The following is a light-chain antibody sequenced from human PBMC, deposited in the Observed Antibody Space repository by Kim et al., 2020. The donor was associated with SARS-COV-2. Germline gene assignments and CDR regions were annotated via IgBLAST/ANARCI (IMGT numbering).Light chain of an antibody. CDR2: DDN. CDR3: AAWDDRLDGPV. CDR1: NSNIETNT. Sequence: QSVLTQPPSASGTPGQRVTISRSGSNSNIETNTVNWYQQLPGTAPRLLIYDDNQRPSGVPDRFSGSKSGTSASLAISGLQSGDEADYFCAAWDDRLDGPVFGGGTQLTVL. J-gene: IGLJ3*02. V-gene: IGLV1-44*01.